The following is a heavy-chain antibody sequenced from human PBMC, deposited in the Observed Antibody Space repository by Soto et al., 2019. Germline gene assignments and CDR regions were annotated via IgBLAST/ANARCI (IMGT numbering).Heavy chain of an antibody. CDR2: ISTYNGNR. Sequence: QVQLVQSGAEVKKPGASVKVSCKASGYTFISFGIGITCVRQAPGQGLEWMGWISTYNGNRNYAQKLQGRVTMTTDTSTSTAYMELRSLRSDDTAVYYCARSAELTTFDYWGQGTLVTVSS. D-gene: IGHD1-1*01. CDR1: GYTFISFG. J-gene: IGHJ4*02. CDR3: ARSAELTTFDY. V-gene: IGHV1-18*01.